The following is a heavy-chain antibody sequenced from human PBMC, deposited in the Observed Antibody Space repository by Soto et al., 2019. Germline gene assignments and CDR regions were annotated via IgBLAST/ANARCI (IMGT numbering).Heavy chain of an antibody. V-gene: IGHV1-18*01. CDR3: ARDEVPAANWLDP. CDR2: ISGYNGNT. D-gene: IGHD2-2*01. CDR1: DYIFINYG. Sequence: ASVKVSCKASDYIFINYGITWVRQAPGQGLEWMGWISGYNGNTNHAQKFQGRVTMTTDTSTSTAYMELRSLGFDDTAVYYCARDEVPAANWLDPWGQGTLVTVSS. J-gene: IGHJ5*02.